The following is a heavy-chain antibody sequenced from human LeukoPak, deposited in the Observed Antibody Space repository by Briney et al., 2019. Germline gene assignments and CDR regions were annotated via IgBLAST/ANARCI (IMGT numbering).Heavy chain of an antibody. CDR1: GYTFTGYY. V-gene: IGHV1-2*02. D-gene: IGHD1-26*01. CDR3: ARQRGSYNWSYDY. Sequence: ASVKVSCKASGYTFTGYYMHWVRQAPGQGLEWMGWINPNSGGTNYAQKFQGRVTMTRDTSISTAYMELSRLRSDDTAVYYCARQRGSYNWSYDYWGQGTLFTVSS. J-gene: IGHJ4*02. CDR2: INPNSGGT.